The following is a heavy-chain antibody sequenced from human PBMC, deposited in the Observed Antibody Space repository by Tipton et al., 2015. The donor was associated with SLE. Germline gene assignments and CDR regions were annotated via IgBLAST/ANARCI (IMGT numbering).Heavy chain of an antibody. CDR1: SFTFSSYW. CDR2: IDPDGIRT. D-gene: IGHD3-10*01. V-gene: IGHV3-74*01. J-gene: IGHJ4*02. CDR3: ARGWDYGSGSYYNPLHDY. Sequence: GSLRLSCTASSFTFSSYWMHWVRQVPGKGLVWVSEIDPDGIRTNYADYVEGRFTISRDNAKNTLSLQMNSLRAEYTALYYCARGWDYGSGSYYNPLHDYWSQGTLVTVSS.